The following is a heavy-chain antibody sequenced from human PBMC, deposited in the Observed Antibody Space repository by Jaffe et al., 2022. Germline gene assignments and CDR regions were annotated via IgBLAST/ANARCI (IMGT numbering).Heavy chain of an antibody. Sequence: QVQLQESGPGLVKPSETLSLTCTVSGGSISSYYWSWIRQPPGKGLEWIGYIYYSGSTNYNPSLKSRVTISVDTSKNQFSLKLSSVTAADTAVYYCARGRSSGWYGLGAFDIWGQGTMVTVSS. V-gene: IGHV4-59*01. D-gene: IGHD6-19*01. CDR2: IYYSGST. J-gene: IGHJ3*02. CDR1: GGSISSYY. CDR3: ARGRSSGWYGLGAFDI.